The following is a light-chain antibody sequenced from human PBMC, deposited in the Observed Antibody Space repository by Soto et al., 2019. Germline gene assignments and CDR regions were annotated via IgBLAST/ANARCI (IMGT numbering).Light chain of an antibody. CDR2: GAS. J-gene: IGKJ5*01. V-gene: IGKV3-20*01. CDR1: QSVSSSY. Sequence: EIVLPQSPGTLSLSPGERATLSCRASQSVSSSYVAWYKQKPGQAPRLLIYGASSRATGIPDRFSGSGSGTDFTLTISRLEPEDFAVYYCHQYGSSSITFGQGTRLEIK. CDR3: HQYGSSSIT.